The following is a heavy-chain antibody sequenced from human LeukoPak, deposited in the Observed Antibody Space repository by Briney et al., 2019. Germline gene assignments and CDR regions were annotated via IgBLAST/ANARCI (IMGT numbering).Heavy chain of an antibody. CDR3: ARDASYGSGTYYYYYGMDV. V-gene: IGHV3-33*01. CDR1: GFAXXXYG. CDR2: IWYDGSNK. D-gene: IGHD3-10*01. J-gene: IGHJ6*02. Sequence: GFAXXXYGMHWVRQAPGKGLEWVAVIWYDGSNKYYADSVKGRFTISRDNSKNTLYLQMNSLRAEDTAVYYCARDASYGSGTYYYYYGMDVWGQGTTVTVSS.